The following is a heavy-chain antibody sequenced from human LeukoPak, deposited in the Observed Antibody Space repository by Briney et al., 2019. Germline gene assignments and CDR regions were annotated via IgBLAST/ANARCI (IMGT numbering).Heavy chain of an antibody. CDR3: AKDLNYDILTDYFDY. CDR2: ISGSGGST. V-gene: IGHV3-23*01. J-gene: IGHJ4*02. Sequence: PGGSLRLSCAASGFTFSGYALSWVHQAPGKGLEWVSAISGSGGSTYYADSVKGRFTISRDNSKNTLYLQMNSLRAEDTAVYYCAKDLNYDILTDYFDYWGQGTLVTVSS. CDR1: GFTFSGYA. D-gene: IGHD3-9*01.